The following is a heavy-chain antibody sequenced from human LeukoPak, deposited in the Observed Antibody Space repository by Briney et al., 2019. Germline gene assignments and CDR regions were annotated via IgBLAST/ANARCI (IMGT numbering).Heavy chain of an antibody. CDR1: GYSFPSSG. CDR3: ARESIWAYYFDS. Sequence: ASVKVSCKASGYSFPSSGISWLRQAPGQGLEWLGWISTHDGDTKYAQNVQGRATMTTDTSTNTAYMELRRLRFDDTAVYYCARESIWAYYFDSWGQGTLVTVSS. D-gene: IGHD7-27*01. J-gene: IGHJ4*02. V-gene: IGHV1-18*01. CDR2: ISTHDGDT.